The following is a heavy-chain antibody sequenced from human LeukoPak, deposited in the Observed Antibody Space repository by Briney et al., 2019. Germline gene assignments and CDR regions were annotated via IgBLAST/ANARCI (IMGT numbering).Heavy chain of an antibody. J-gene: IGHJ4*02. V-gene: IGHV1-69*13. CDR3: ARDLVAARSFDY. CDR2: IIPIFGTA. Sequence: GASVKVSCKASGYTFTSYGISWVRQAPGQGLEWMGGIIPIFGTANYVQKFQGRVTITADESTSTAYMELSSLRSEDTAVYYCARDLVAARSFDYWGQGTLVTVSS. CDR1: GYTFTSYG. D-gene: IGHD6-6*01.